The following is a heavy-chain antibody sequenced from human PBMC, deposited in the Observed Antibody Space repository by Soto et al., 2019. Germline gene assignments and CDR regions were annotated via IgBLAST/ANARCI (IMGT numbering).Heavy chain of an antibody. CDR2: IHSDGSST. CDR3: ARGGRGTFDV. V-gene: IGHV3-74*01. D-gene: IGHD1-26*01. CDR1: GFTFSYYW. Sequence: EVQLVESGGGLVQPGESLRLSCAASGFTFSYYWMHWVRQAPGKGLVWVSRIHSDGSSTTYADSVKGRFTISRDNARKTVYLQVKRLGVVYTAVYYCARGGRGTFDVWGQGTVVTVSS. J-gene: IGHJ3*01.